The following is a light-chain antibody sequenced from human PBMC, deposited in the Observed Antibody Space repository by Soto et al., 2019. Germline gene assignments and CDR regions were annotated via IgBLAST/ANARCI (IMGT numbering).Light chain of an antibody. J-gene: IGKJ5*01. CDR3: QQYYRSSIT. Sequence: DIQMTQSPSSLFASVGDRVSITCRASQGIRNDLGWYQQRPGKAPKRLIYGTSNLQTGVPSRFSGSGYGTDFTLTISSLQPDDFATYYCQQYYRSSITFGQGTRLEIK. V-gene: IGKV1-17*01. CDR1: QGIRND. CDR2: GTS.